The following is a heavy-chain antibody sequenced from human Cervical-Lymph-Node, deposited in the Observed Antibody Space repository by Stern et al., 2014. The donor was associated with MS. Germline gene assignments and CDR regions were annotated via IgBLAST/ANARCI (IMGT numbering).Heavy chain of an antibody. V-gene: IGHV3-30*18. CDR1: GFSFRDYG. J-gene: IGHJ4*02. CDR2: ISYEGSEK. Sequence: QDQLVQSGGGVVQPGRSLRLSCAASGFSFRDYGMDWVRQAPGKGLEWVAGISYEGSEKNYVDSVKGRFTISRDNSKNTLYLQMNSLRTEDTAVYYCAKGDTIFGVVTPWDYWGQGTLVTVSS. D-gene: IGHD3-3*01. CDR3: AKGDTIFGVVTPWDY.